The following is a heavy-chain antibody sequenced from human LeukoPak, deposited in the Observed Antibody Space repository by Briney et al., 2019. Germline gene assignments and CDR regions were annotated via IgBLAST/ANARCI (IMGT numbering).Heavy chain of an antibody. Sequence: PGRSLRLSCAPSGFTFDTYAMHWVRQAPGKGLEWVALISYDGGNIYYAPSVQGRFTISRDNSQNILYLQMNSLRPEDTAVYYCARDPPFGSGWSQNHFDHWGQGTPVTVSS. J-gene: IGHJ4*02. CDR3: ARDPPFGSGWSQNHFDH. CDR2: ISYDGGNI. D-gene: IGHD6-19*01. V-gene: IGHV3-30*04. CDR1: GFTFDTYA.